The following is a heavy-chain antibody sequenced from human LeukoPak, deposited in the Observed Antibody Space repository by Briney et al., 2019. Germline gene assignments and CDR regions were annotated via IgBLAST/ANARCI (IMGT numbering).Heavy chain of an antibody. CDR2: IIPIFGTA. Sequence: ASVKVSRKASGGTFSSYAISWVLQAPGQGLEWMGGIIPIFGTANYAQKFQGRVTITADESTSTAYMGLSSLRSEDTAVYYCARETIVVVVAAKWDPNAFDIWGQGTMVTVSS. CDR1: GGTFSSYA. V-gene: IGHV1-69*13. J-gene: IGHJ3*02. D-gene: IGHD2-15*01. CDR3: ARETIVVVVAAKWDPNAFDI.